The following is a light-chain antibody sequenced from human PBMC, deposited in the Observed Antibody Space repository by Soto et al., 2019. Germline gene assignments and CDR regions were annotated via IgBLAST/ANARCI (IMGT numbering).Light chain of an antibody. CDR1: QNIGSN. CDR2: GAS. Sequence: EIVMTQSPATLSVSPGERVTLSCRASQNIGSNLAWYQQKFGQAPWLLIYGASTRVTGIPARISGSGSGTEFTLTITSLQSEDFGVYHCQQYHNWWTFGQGTKVDFK. V-gene: IGKV3-15*01. CDR3: QQYHNWWT. J-gene: IGKJ1*01.